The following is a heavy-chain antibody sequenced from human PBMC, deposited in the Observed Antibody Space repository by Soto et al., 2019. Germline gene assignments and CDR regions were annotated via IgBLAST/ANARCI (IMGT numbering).Heavy chain of an antibody. CDR1: GGTFSSYA. J-gene: IGHJ6*02. V-gene: IGHV1-69*13. CDR2: IIPIFGTA. Sequence: SVKVSCKASGGTFSSYAISWVRQAPGQGLEWMGGIIPIFGTANYAQKFQGRVTITADESTSTAYMELSSLRSEDTAVYYCARKIYDYGGNSGYYYYGMDVWGQGTTVTVSS. CDR3: ARKIYDYGGNSGYYYYGMDV. D-gene: IGHD4-17*01.